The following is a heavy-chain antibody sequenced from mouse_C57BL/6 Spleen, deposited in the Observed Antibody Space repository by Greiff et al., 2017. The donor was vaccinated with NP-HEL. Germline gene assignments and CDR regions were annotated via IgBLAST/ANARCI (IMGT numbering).Heavy chain of an antibody. D-gene: IGHD3-2*02. Sequence: VQLQQSGAELARPGASVKMSCKASGYTFTSYTMHWVKQRPGQGLEWIGYINPSSGYTKYNQKFMDKATLTADKSSSTAYMQLRSLTSEDSAVYYCARSVDSSGYVGAMDYWGQGTSVTVSS. J-gene: IGHJ4*01. CDR1: GYTFTSYT. CDR2: INPSSGYT. V-gene: IGHV1-4*01. CDR3: ARSVDSSGYVGAMDY.